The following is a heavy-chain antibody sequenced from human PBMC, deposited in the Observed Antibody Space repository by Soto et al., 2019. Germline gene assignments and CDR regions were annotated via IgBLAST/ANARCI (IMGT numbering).Heavy chain of an antibody. V-gene: IGHV3-23*01. J-gene: IGHJ4*02. Sequence: EVQLLESGGGLVQPGGSLRLSCAASGFTFGSSAMSWVRQAPGKGLEWVSSVSGSGGSTYYADSVKGRFTITRDKSKNTVSRRMNSLRVEDTAVYYCAKLLGYSYSAFEYWGQGTMVTVSS. CDR2: VSGSGGST. CDR1: GFTFGSSA. CDR3: AKLLGYSYSAFEY. D-gene: IGHD5-18*01.